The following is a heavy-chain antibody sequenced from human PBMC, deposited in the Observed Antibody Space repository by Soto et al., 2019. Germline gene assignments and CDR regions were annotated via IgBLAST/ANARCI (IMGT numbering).Heavy chain of an antibody. J-gene: IGHJ4*02. Sequence: GGSLRLSCAASGFTFGDYSMNWVRQAPGKGLEWVAYISSGSSAIYYADSVKGRFTISRDNVKNSLYLQMNSLRDEDTAVYYCARDTPFDYWGQGALVTASS. CDR1: GFTFGDYS. V-gene: IGHV3-48*02. CDR3: ARDTPFDY. CDR2: ISSGSSAI.